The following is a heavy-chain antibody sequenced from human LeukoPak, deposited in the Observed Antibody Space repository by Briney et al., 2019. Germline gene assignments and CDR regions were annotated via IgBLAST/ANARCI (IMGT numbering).Heavy chain of an antibody. Sequence: PGGSRRLSCSASIHAVKRFAMTWVRQVPGRGLEWVSCISSSSSYMYYGDTLKGRFTISRDNAKNSLYLQMDNLRADDTAMYYCARALTPASGWLGSWGQGTLVTVSS. D-gene: IGHD6-19*01. J-gene: IGHJ5*01. CDR1: IHAVKRFA. CDR2: ISSSSSYM. CDR3: ARALTPASGWLGS. V-gene: IGHV3-21*01.